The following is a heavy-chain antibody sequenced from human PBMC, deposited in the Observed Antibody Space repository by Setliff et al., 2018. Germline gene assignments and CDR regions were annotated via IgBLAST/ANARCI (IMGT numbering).Heavy chain of an antibody. CDR3: ARGRSLLWFGELSRPYYFDY. CDR1: GGTFSSYA. CDR2: IIPIFGTA. J-gene: IGHJ4*02. D-gene: IGHD3-10*01. Sequence: SVKVSCKASGGTFSSYAISWVRQAPGQGLEWMGGIIPIFGTANYAQKFQGRVAITTDESTSTAYMELSSLRSEDTAVYYRARGRSLLWFGELSRPYYFDYWGQGTLVTVSS. V-gene: IGHV1-69*05.